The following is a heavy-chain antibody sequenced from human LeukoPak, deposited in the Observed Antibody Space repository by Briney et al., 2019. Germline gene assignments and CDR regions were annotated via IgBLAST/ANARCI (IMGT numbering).Heavy chain of an antibody. CDR3: ARGGAARPRWFDP. CDR1: GGSFSGYY. J-gene: IGHJ5*02. Sequence: SETLSLTCAVYGGSFSGYYWSWIRQPPGKGLEWIGEINHSGSTNYNPSLKSRVTISVDTSKNQFSLKLSSVTAAGTAVYYCARGGAARPRWFDPWGQGTLVTVSS. V-gene: IGHV4-34*01. D-gene: IGHD6-6*01. CDR2: INHSGST.